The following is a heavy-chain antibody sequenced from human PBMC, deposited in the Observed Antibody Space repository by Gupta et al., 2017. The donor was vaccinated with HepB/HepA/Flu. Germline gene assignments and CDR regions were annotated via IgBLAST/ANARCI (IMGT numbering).Heavy chain of an antibody. J-gene: IGHJ5*02. D-gene: IGHD3-10*01. Sequence: QITLRESGPTLVNPTPTLTLTGNFSGFSLFTVGVGVGWVRQPPGKGLQWLALMNWDDDTRYNPSLRNRLTITKDAARDQVVLVMTTTAPEDTGTYVCAYGTDDGSGSTNWFDTWGQGTAVTVSS. CDR2: MNWDDDT. CDR3: AYGTDDGSGSTNWFDT. CDR1: GFSLFTVGVG. V-gene: IGHV2-5*02.